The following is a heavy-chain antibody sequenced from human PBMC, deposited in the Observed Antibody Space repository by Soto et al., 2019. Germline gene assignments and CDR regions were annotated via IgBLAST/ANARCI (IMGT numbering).Heavy chain of an antibody. CDR3: ARVSLGASTFTDFYYYGMDV. V-gene: IGHV3-23*01. J-gene: IGHJ6*02. Sequence: SLRLSCEASGFAFSTYAVTWVRQAPGKGLGWVSAISGSGGGTYYADSVKGRFSISRDNSKNTLYLQMNSLRAEDTAVYYCARVSLGASTFTDFYYYGMDVWGQGTKVTVS. D-gene: IGHD1-26*01. CDR2: ISGSGGGT. CDR1: GFAFSTYA.